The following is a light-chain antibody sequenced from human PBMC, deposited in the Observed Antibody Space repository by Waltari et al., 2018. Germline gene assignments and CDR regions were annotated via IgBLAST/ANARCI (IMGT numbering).Light chain of an antibody. V-gene: IGKV1-17*01. J-gene: IGKJ3*01. CDR3: LQHNTYPFT. CDR2: AAS. Sequence: DIQMTQSPSSLSASVGDRVTITCRASQGIRSDLGWYQQKPGKAPKLLIFAASSLLSGVPSRFSGSGSGTEFTLTISSLQPEDFATYYCLQHNTYPFTFGPGTKVDIK. CDR1: QGIRSD.